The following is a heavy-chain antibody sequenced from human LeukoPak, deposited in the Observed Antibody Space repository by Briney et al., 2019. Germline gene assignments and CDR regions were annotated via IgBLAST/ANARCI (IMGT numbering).Heavy chain of an antibody. V-gene: IGHV4-31*03. Sequence: SQTLSLTCTVSGGSISSGGYYWSWIRQHPGTGLEWIGYIYYSGSTYYNPSLKSRVTISVDTSKNQFSLKLSSVTAADTAVYYCARYPKTITIFGVVIGGIDYWGQGTLVTVSS. CDR1: GGSISSGGYY. J-gene: IGHJ4*02. CDR2: IYYSGST. CDR3: ARYPKTITIFGVVIGGIDY. D-gene: IGHD3-3*01.